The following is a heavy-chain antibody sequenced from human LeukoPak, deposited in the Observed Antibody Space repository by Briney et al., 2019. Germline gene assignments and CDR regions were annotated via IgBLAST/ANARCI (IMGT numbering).Heavy chain of an antibody. Sequence: GGSLRLSCAASGFTFSSYAMSWVRQAPGKGLEWVAVIWYDGSNEFCADSVKGRFTISRDNSKNTLYLQMNSLRAEDTAVYYCVRDMGSSWYGPIDYWGQGTLVTVSS. J-gene: IGHJ4*02. CDR3: VRDMGSSWYGPIDY. V-gene: IGHV3-33*08. CDR1: GFTFSSYA. CDR2: IWYDGSNE. D-gene: IGHD6-13*01.